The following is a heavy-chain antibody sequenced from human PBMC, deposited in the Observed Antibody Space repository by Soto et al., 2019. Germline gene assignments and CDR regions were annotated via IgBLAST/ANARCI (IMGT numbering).Heavy chain of an antibody. J-gene: IGHJ4*02. CDR2: INHSGST. CDR3: AKAYIWGSYRTGRYFDY. V-gene: IGHV4-34*01. CDR1: GGSFSGYY. Sequence: TSETLSLTCAVYGGSFSGYYWSWIRQPPGKGLEWIGEINHSGSTNYNPSLKSRVTISVDTSKNQFSLKLSSVTAADTAVYYCAKAYIWGSYRTGRYFDYWGQGTLVTVSS. D-gene: IGHD3-16*02.